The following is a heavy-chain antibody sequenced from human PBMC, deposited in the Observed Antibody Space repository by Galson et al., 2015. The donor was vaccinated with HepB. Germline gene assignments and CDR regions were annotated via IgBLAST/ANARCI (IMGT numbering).Heavy chain of an antibody. V-gene: IGHV3-23*01. CDR3: AKGGGGGSYSKLDY. J-gene: IGHJ4*02. D-gene: IGHD2-15*01. CDR1: GFTFSSYA. CDR2: ISDSGGST. Sequence: SLRLSCAASGFTFSSYAINWVRQAPGKGLEWVSGISDSGGSTYYTDSVKGRFTISRDNSKNALYLQMNSLRAEDTAVYYCAKGGGGGSYSKLDYWGQGTLVTVSS.